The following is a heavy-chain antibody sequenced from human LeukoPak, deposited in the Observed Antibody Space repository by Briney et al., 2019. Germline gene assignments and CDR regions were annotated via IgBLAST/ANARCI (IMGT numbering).Heavy chain of an antibody. D-gene: IGHD2-8*01. Sequence: GGSLRLSCAASGFTVSSNYMSWVRQAPGKGLEWVSAISGSGATTYYADSVKGRFTISRDNSKNTLYLQMNSLRAEDTAVYYCAKERTNFDYWGQGTLVTVSS. CDR3: AKERTNFDY. CDR2: ISGSGATT. V-gene: IGHV3-23*01. J-gene: IGHJ4*02. CDR1: GFTVSSNY.